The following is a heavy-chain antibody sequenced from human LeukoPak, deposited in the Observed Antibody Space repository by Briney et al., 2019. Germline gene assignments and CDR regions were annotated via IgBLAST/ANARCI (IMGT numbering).Heavy chain of an antibody. Sequence: GGSLGLSCSASGFAFNSYAMHWVRQAPGKGLEYVSAISSNGGSTYYADSVKGRFTISRDNSKNTLYLQMSSLRAEDTAVYYCVKESVTMVRGDPGDYWGQGTLVTVSS. D-gene: IGHD3-10*01. CDR1: GFAFNSYA. V-gene: IGHV3-64D*06. CDR3: VKESVTMVRGDPGDY. CDR2: ISSNGGST. J-gene: IGHJ4*02.